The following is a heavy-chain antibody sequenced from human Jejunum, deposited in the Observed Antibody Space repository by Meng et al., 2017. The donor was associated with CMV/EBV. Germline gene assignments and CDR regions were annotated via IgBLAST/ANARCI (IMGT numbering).Heavy chain of an antibody. CDR1: RSGSYD. CDR2: IYDSGST. CDR3: ARGAYDFWSGYYGNAFDI. Sequence: RSGSYDWRWIRQPPGKGLEWSGYIYDSGSTNYNPSLKSRVTISVDTSKNQFSLNLSSVTAADTAVYYCARGAYDFWSGYYGNAFDIWGQGTMVTVSS. J-gene: IGHJ3*02. D-gene: IGHD3-3*01. V-gene: IGHV4-61*01.